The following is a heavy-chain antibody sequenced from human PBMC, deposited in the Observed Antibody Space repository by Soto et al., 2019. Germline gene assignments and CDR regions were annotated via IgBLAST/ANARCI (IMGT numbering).Heavy chain of an antibody. CDR3: AIAGDGRNVNFDY. J-gene: IGHJ4*02. CDR2: INGDGSAT. D-gene: IGHD1-1*01. V-gene: IGHV3-74*01. CDR1: GFTFSNYW. Sequence: PGGSLRLSCAASGFTFSNYWMHWVRQTPGKGLVWVSRINGDGSATNYADSVKGRFTTSRDNAKNTLYLQMNSLGAEDTAVYYSAIAGDGRNVNFDYWGQGTLVTVSS.